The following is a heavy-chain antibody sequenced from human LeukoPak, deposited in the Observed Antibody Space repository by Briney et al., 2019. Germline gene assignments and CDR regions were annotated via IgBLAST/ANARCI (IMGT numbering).Heavy chain of an antibody. Sequence: PGGSLRLSCAASGFTVSSNYMSWVRQAPGKGLEWVSVIYSGGSTYYADSAKGRFTISRDNSKNTLYLQMNSLRAEDTAVYYCARFILTGYKGDYWGQGTLVTVSS. D-gene: IGHD3-9*01. CDR3: ARFILTGYKGDY. J-gene: IGHJ4*02. CDR1: GFTVSSNY. V-gene: IGHV3-66*01. CDR2: IYSGGST.